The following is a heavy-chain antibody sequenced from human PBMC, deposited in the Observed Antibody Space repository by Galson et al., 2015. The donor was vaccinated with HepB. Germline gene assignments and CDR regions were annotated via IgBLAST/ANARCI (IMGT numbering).Heavy chain of an antibody. V-gene: IGHV3-66*01. Sequence: SLRLSCAASGFTVISNYVTWVRQAPGAGLEWVAVIYFGGPPYYADSVKGRFTISRDHSKNTIYLKMNSLRAEDTAVYYCARGGWFGNAFDVWGQGTLVTVS. CDR2: IYFGGPP. D-gene: IGHD3-10*01. J-gene: IGHJ3*01. CDR1: GFTVISNY. CDR3: ARGGWFGNAFDV.